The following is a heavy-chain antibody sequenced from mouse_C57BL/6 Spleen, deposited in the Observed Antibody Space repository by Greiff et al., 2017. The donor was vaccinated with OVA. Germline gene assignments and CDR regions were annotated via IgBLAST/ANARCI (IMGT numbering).Heavy chain of an antibody. D-gene: IGHD1-1*01. J-gene: IGHJ4*01. CDR3: ARSVNYYGSSYGAMDY. Sequence: QVQLKESGPELVKPGASVKLSCKASGYTFTSYWMHWVKQRPGQGLEWIGNINPSNGGTNYNEKFKSKATLTVDKSSSTAYMQLSSLTSEDSAVYYCARSVNYYGSSYGAMDYWGQGTSVTVSS. CDR1: GYTFTSYW. CDR2: INPSNGGT. V-gene: IGHV1-53*01.